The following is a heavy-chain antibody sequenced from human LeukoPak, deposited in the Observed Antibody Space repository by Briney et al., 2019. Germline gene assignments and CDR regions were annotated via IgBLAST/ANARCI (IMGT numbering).Heavy chain of an antibody. V-gene: IGHV4-30-4*01. J-gene: IGHJ3*02. CDR1: GGSISSGDYY. CDR3: ARRTGPYCGGDCYNAFDI. Sequence: LSETLSLTCTVSGGSISSGDYYWSWIRQPPGKGLEWIGYIYYSGSTYYNPSLKSRVTISVDTSKNQFSLKLSSVTAADTAVYYCARRTGPYCGGDCYNAFDIWGQGTMVTVSS. D-gene: IGHD2-21*02. CDR2: IYYSGST.